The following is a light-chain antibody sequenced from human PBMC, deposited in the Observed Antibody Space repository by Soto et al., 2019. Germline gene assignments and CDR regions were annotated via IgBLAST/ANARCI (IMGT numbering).Light chain of an antibody. CDR3: TSYTTSISWV. J-gene: IGLJ3*02. Sequence: QSALTQPASVSGSPGQSVTISCTGTSGDVGAYNYVSWYQQHPGKAPKLMIYDVFDRPSGISDRFSGSKSGNTASLTTSGLQAEDEADYYCTSYTTSISWVFGGGTKLTVL. CDR1: SGDVGAYNY. V-gene: IGLV2-14*03. CDR2: DVF.